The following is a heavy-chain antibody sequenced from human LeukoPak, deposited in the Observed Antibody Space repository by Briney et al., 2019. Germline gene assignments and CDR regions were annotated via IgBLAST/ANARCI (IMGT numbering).Heavy chain of an antibody. J-gene: IGHJ6*02. CDR2: INPNSGGT. D-gene: IGHD6-19*01. Sequence: GASVKVSCKASGYTFTGYYMHWVRQAPGQGLEWMGWINPNSGGTNYAQRFQGRVTMTRDTSISTAYMELSRLRSDDTAVYYCARDGPISVSGDYCYYNGMAVWDQGPTVTVSS. V-gene: IGHV1-2*02. CDR3: ARDGPISVSGDYCYYNGMAV. CDR1: GYTFTGYY.